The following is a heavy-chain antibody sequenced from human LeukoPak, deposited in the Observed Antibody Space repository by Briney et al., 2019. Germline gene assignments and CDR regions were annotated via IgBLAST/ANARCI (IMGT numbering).Heavy chain of an antibody. Sequence: SETLSLTCTVSGGSINSYYWSWTRQSAGKGLEWIGRIYTSGSTPDYSPSLKSRVTMSIDTSKNQFSLQLSSVTAADTAVYYCARDATGLDYWGLGTLVTVFS. CDR1: GGSINSYY. V-gene: IGHV4-4*07. J-gene: IGHJ4*02. CDR2: IYTSGSTP. CDR3: ARDATGLDY. D-gene: IGHD1-1*01.